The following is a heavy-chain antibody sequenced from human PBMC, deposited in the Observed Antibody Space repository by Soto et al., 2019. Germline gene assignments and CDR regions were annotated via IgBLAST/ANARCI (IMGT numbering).Heavy chain of an antibody. D-gene: IGHD3-10*01. Sequence: LSLTCTVSGGSISSYYWSWIRQPPGKGLEWIGYIYYSGSTNYNPSLKSRVTISVDTSNNQFSLKLSSVTAADTAVYYCARLDTYYGSGSYDYWGLGTLVTVSS. CDR3: ARLDTYYGSGSYDY. CDR1: GGSISSYY. V-gene: IGHV4-59*08. CDR2: IYYSGST. J-gene: IGHJ4*02.